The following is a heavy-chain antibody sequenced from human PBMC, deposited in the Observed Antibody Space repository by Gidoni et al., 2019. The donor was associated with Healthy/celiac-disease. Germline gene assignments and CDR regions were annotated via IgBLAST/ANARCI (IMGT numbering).Heavy chain of an antibody. CDR1: GSTFSSYA. D-gene: IGHD4-17*01. Sequence: EVQLLESGGGLVQPGGSLRLSCAASGSTFSSYAMSWVRQAPGKGLEWVSAISGSGGSTYYADSVKGRFTISRDNSKNTLYLQMNSLRAEDTAVYYCASPLRMVLDGMDVWGQGTTVTVSS. V-gene: IGHV3-23*01. J-gene: IGHJ6*02. CDR2: ISGSGGST. CDR3: ASPLRMVLDGMDV.